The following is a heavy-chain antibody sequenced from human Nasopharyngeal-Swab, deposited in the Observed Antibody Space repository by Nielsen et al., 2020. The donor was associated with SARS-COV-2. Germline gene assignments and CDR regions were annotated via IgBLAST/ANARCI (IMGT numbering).Heavy chain of an antibody. Sequence: GESLKISCAASGFTFDDYGMSWVRQAPGKGLEWVSAISGSGGSTYYADSVKGRFTISRDNSKNTLYLQMNSLRAEDTAVYYCAKLIGRTYDYVWGSYERAIHWGQGILVTVSS. CDR1: GFTFDDYG. CDR2: ISGSGGST. CDR3: AKLIGRTYDYVWGSYERAIH. D-gene: IGHD3-16*01. J-gene: IGHJ4*02. V-gene: IGHV3-23*01.